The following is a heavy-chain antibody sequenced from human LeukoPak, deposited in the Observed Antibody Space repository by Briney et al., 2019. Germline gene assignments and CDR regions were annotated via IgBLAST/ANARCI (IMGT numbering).Heavy chain of an antibody. Sequence: TGGSLRLSCAASGFTFSHYGVHWVRQAPGKGLEWVAVISYDGSNKYFADSVKGRFTVSRDNSRNTLYLQMNGLRPEDTALYYCAKDRDGGNFFFDYWGQGTLVTVSS. CDR2: ISYDGSNK. CDR1: GFTFSHYG. V-gene: IGHV3-30*18. J-gene: IGHJ4*02. CDR3: AKDRDGGNFFFDY. D-gene: IGHD4-23*01.